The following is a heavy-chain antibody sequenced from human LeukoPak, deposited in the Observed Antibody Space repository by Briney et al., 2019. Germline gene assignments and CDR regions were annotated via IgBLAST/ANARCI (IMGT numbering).Heavy chain of an antibody. Sequence: ASVKVSCKVSGYTLNELSIHWVRQAPGKGLEWMGRFDPEDGETIYAQKFQGRLTVTADTSTDTAYMELSSLRSEDTAVYYCATPGFSGGYYYAFHYWGQGALVTVS. CDR1: GYTLNELS. V-gene: IGHV1-24*01. J-gene: IGHJ4*02. CDR2: FDPEDGET. D-gene: IGHD3-22*01. CDR3: ATPGFSGGYYYAFHY.